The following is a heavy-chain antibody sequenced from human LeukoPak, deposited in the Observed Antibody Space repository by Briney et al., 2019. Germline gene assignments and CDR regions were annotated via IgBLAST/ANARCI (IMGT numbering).Heavy chain of an antibody. CDR1: GGTFSSYA. J-gene: IGHJ6*03. V-gene: IGHV1-69*05. CDR3: ASGYHYYYYMDV. CDR2: IIPIFGTA. D-gene: IGHD6-13*01. Sequence: SVKVSCKASGGTFSSYAISWVRQARGQGLEWMGGIIPIFGTANYAQKFQGRVTITTDESTSTAYMELSSLRSEDTAVYYCASGYHYYYYMDVWGKGTTVNVSS.